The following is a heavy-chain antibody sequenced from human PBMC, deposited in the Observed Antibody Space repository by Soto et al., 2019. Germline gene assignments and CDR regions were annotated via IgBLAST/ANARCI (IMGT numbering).Heavy chain of an antibody. CDR3: ARGFTGGKGSPPEF. J-gene: IGHJ6*01. CDR2: ISASGGST. V-gene: IGHV3-23*01. Sequence: WVSKAQGKGLDWVSAISASGGSTYSADSVKGRLTIYRENYKKTLYLQMRSLRAEDTAFFYCARGFTGGKGSPPEFWG. D-gene: IGHD2-15*01.